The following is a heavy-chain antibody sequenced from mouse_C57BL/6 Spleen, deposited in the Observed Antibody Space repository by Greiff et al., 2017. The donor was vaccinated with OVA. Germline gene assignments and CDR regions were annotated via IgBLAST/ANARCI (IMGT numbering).Heavy chain of an antibody. CDR3: TRLNYYGSSYFDY. D-gene: IGHD1-1*01. Sequence: EVKLVESGTVLARPGASVKMSCKTSGYTFTSYWMHWVKQRPGQGLEWIGAIYPGNSDTSYNQKFKGKAKLTAVTSASTAYMELSSLTNEDSAVYYCTRLNYYGSSYFDYWGQGTTLTVSS. CDR1: GYTFTSYW. CDR2: IYPGNSDT. J-gene: IGHJ2*01. V-gene: IGHV1-5*01.